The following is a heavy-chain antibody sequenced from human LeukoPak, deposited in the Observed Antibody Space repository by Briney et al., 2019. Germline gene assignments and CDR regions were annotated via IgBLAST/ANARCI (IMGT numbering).Heavy chain of an antibody. D-gene: IGHD5/OR15-5a*01. CDR1: GYTFTNYG. Sequence: ASVKLSCKASGYTFTNYGISWVRQAPGQGLEWMGWVSAHADDTNYVQKFRARITMTTDTSTSTAYVELRSLRSDDTAVYYCARDCIGCLGFDYWGQGTLVTVSS. V-gene: IGHV1-18*01. CDR3: ARDCIGCLGFDY. J-gene: IGHJ4*02. CDR2: VSAHADDT.